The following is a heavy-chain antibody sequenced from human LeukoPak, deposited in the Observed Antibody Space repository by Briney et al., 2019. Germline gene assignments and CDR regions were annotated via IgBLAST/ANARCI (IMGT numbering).Heavy chain of an antibody. J-gene: IGHJ4*02. V-gene: IGHV3-23*01. CDR1: GFTFSSFP. D-gene: IGHD6-19*01. Sequence: GGSLRLSCTPSGFTFSSFPMSWVRQAPGEGLEWVSSISSSGGTPYYADSVKGRFTISRDNSKNMVHLQMNSLTGEDTALYYCVRRGDASSGWGDHDFWGQGALVTVSS. CDR2: ISSSGGTP. CDR3: VRRGDASSGWGDHDF.